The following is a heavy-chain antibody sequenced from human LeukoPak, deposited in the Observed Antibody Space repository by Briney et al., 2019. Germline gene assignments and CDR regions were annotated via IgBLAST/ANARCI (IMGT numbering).Heavy chain of an antibody. Sequence: ASVKVSCKASGGTFSSYGISWVRQAPGQGLEWMGGIIPIFGAANYAQKFQGRVTITADESTSTAYMELSSLRSEDTAVYYCARDHVQSVYGDYGSGMDVWGPRDHGHRLL. D-gene: IGHD4-17*01. CDR1: GGTFSSYG. J-gene: IGHJ6*01. CDR3: ARDHVQSVYGDYGSGMDV. V-gene: IGHV1-69*13. CDR2: IIPIFGAA.